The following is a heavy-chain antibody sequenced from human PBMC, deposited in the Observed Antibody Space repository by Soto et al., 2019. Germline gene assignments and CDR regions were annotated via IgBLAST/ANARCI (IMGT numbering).Heavy chain of an antibody. Sequence: SETLSLTCSVSGASIAGGSYYWSWVRQPPGKGLEWIGYIPSRGRPFYNPSLTSRGTISADSSKNQLSLQLTSVTAADTAVYYCVRDQYSGYDFALWGQGNLVTSPQ. D-gene: IGHD5-12*01. CDR3: VRDQYSGYDFAL. CDR1: GASIAGGSYY. J-gene: IGHJ5*02. V-gene: IGHV4-30-4*01. CDR2: IPSRGRP.